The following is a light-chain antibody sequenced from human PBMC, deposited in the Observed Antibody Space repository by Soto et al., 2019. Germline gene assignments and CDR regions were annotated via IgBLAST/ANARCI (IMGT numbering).Light chain of an antibody. Sequence: QSVLTQPPSVSSAPGQKVTISCSGSSSNIGGNSVSWYQQLPGTAPKLLIYDDNKRPSGIPDRFSGSKSGTSATLGITGFQTGDEADYYCGSWDSSLSAYVFGTGTKVTRP. CDR3: GSWDSSLSAYV. J-gene: IGLJ1*01. CDR2: DDN. CDR1: SSNIGGNS. V-gene: IGLV1-51*01.